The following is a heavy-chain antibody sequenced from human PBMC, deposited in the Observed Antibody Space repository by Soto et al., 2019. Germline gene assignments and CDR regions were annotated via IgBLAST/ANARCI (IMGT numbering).Heavy chain of an antibody. J-gene: IGHJ6*02. Sequence: ASVKVSCKASGDTFTSYYMHWVRQATGQGFEWMGIINPSGGTSYAQKFQGRVTMTRDTSTSTVYMELSSLRSEDTAVYYCARQKRMAAGETYYYYGMDVWAQGTTVTV. D-gene: IGHD6-13*01. CDR1: GDTFTSYY. V-gene: IGHV1-46*01. CDR2: INPSGGT. CDR3: ARQKRMAAGETYYYYGMDV.